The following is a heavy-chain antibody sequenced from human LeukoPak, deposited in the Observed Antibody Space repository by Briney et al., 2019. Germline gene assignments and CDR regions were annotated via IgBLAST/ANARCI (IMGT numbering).Heavy chain of an antibody. D-gene: IGHD3-10*01. CDR2: IYHSGST. CDR1: GGSISSGGYS. Sequence: SETLSLTCAVSGGSISSGGYSWSWIRQPPGKGLEWIGYIYHSGSTYYNPSLKSRVTISVDRSKNQFSLKLSSVTAADTAVYYCARAIITMVRGVILLTHFDYWGQGTLVTVSS. V-gene: IGHV4-30-2*01. J-gene: IGHJ4*02. CDR3: ARAIITMVRGVILLTHFDY.